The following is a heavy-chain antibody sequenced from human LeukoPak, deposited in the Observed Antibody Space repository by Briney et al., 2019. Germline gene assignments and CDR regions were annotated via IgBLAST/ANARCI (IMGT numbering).Heavy chain of an antibody. Sequence: SETLSLTCTVSGGSISSYFWSWIRQPAGKGLEWIGRIYTSGSTNYSPSLKSRVTMSIDTSKNQFSLRLSSVTAADTAVYYCAREAGFVRCFDCLGQGTLVTVSS. CDR3: AREAGFVRCFDC. V-gene: IGHV4-4*07. D-gene: IGHD2-8*01. CDR1: GGSISSYF. J-gene: IGHJ4*02. CDR2: IYTSGST.